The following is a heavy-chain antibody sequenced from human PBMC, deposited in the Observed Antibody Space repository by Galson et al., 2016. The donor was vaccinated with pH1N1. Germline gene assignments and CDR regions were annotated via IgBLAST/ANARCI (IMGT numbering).Heavy chain of an antibody. CDR2: IYPGDSDT. CDR3: ARRGINGTDF. D-gene: IGHD1/OR15-1a*01. J-gene: IGHJ4*02. V-gene: IGHV5-51*01. Sequence: SGAAVKKSGESLKISCKGSGYSFKSYWIAWVRQMPGKGLEWMGIIYPGDSDTRYSPSFLGQVIMSADKSISTAFLQWSSLNASDTAMYYCARRGINGTDFWGQGTLVTVSS. CDR1: GYSFKSYW.